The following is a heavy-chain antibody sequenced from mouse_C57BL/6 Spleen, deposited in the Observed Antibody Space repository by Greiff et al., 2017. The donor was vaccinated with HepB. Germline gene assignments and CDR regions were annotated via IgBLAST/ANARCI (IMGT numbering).Heavy chain of an antibody. CDR2: INPNNGGT. V-gene: IGHV1-18*01. CDR3: ARGVFITTVVPFAY. CDR1: GYTFTDYN. Sequence: EVQRVESGPELVKPGASVKIPCKASGYTFTDYNMDWVKQSHGKSLEWIGDINPNNGGTIYNQKFKGKATLTVDKSSSTAYMELRSLTSEDTAVYYCARGVFITTVVPFAYWGQGTLVTVSA. D-gene: IGHD1-1*01. J-gene: IGHJ3*01.